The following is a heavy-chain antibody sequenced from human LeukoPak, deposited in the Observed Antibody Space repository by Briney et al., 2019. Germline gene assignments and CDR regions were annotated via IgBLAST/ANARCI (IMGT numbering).Heavy chain of an antibody. CDR1: GFTFSTYW. CDR3: ASPTTGMWAFDY. Sequence: PGGSLRLSCAASGFTFSTYWMSWVRQAPGKGLEWVANIKQDGSEKYYVDSVKGRFTISRDNAKNSVYLQMNSLRAEDTAVYYCASPTTGMWAFDYWGQGTLVTVSS. D-gene: IGHD1-14*01. V-gene: IGHV3-7*01. CDR2: IKQDGSEK. J-gene: IGHJ4*02.